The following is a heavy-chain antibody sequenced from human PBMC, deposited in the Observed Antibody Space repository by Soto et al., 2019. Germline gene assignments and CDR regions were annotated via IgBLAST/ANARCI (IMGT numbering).Heavy chain of an antibody. Sequence: GSLRLSCAASRFTFSSYAMSLVRQAPGKGLEWVSGLFGGGDGIAYADSVKGRFTISRDNSNNMLYLQMHSLRAEDTAVYYCAKDRHPDGRWPFAHWGQGTLVTVSS. V-gene: IGHV3-23*01. CDR2: LFGGGDGI. D-gene: IGHD2-8*01. CDR1: RFTFSSYA. CDR3: AKDRHPDGRWPFAH. J-gene: IGHJ4*02.